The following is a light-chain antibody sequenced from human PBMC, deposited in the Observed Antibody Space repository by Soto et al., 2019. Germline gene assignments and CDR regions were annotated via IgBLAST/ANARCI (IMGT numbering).Light chain of an antibody. V-gene: IGKV3-11*01. CDR3: QQYGSSRT. Sequence: EIVLTQSPASLSLSPGERATLSCSASRSVSTFLAWYQQRPGQAPRLLIHDASNRTTGIPARFSGSGSGTDFTLTISRLEAEDFAVYYCQQYGSSRTFGQGTKVDIK. CDR1: RSVSTF. CDR2: DAS. J-gene: IGKJ1*01.